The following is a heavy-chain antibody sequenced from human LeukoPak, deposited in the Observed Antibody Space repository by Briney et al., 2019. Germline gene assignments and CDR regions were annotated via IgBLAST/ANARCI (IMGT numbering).Heavy chain of an antibody. CDR2: ISGSGGST. J-gene: IGHJ4*02. D-gene: IGHD1-26*01. Sequence: GGSLRLPCAASGFTFSSYAMSWVRQAPGKGLEWVSAISGSGGSTYYADSVKGRLTISRDNSKNTLYLQMNSLRAEDTAVYYCAKARWELLMDYWGQGTLVTVSS. CDR1: GFTFSSYA. V-gene: IGHV3-23*01. CDR3: AKARWELLMDY.